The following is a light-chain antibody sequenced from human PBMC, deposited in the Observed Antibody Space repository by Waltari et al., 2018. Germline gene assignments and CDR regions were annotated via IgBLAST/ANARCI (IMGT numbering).Light chain of an antibody. CDR2: DDN. Sequence: QSARTQPASLSGSPGQSLTISCTATSRDVGNYNLLSWYQQYPGKAPKVVIYDDNRRPSGVSDRFSGSKSCNTASLTISGVQAEDEADYYCCSYAGSYTWVFGGGTKLTVL. CDR3: CSYAGSYTWV. CDR1: SRDVGNYNL. V-gene: IGLV2-23*01. J-gene: IGLJ3*02.